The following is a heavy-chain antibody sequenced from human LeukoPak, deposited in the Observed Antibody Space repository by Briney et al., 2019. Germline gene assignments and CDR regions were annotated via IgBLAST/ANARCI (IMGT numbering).Heavy chain of an antibody. CDR3: ARSSSGYDFRQ. V-gene: IGHV3-21*01. CDR1: GFTFSNYS. J-gene: IGHJ4*02. Sequence: GGSLRLSCAASGFTFSNYSMNWVRQAPGKGLEWVSSISSSSSYIYYADSVKGRFTIFRDNAKNSLYLQLNSLRAEDTAVYYCARSSSGYDFRQGGQGTLVTVSS. CDR2: ISSSSSYI. D-gene: IGHD5-12*01.